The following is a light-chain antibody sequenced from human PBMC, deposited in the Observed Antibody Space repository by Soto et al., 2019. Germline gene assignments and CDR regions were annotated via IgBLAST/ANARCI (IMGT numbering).Light chain of an antibody. J-gene: IGKJ4*01. Sequence: DIVVTQSTATLSVSPGERATLSCRASQSVSSDLAWYQQKPGQAPRLLSYGASTRATSIPARFSGSGSGTEFTLTISSLQSEDFAVYYCQQYNNWPPLTFGGGTKVEIK. CDR3: QQYNNWPPLT. CDR2: GAS. V-gene: IGKV3-15*01. CDR1: QSVSSD.